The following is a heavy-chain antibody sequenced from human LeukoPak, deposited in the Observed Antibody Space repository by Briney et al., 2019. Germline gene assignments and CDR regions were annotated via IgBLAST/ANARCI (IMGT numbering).Heavy chain of an antibody. CDR1: GYTLTELS. V-gene: IGHV1-24*01. CDR3: ATALTYRRMIAFDI. J-gene: IGHJ3*02. D-gene: IGHD2-21*02. CDR2: FDPEDGET. Sequence: GASVKVSCKVSGYTLTELSMHWVRQAPGKGLEWMGGFDPEDGETIYAQKFQGRVTMTEDTSTDTAYMELSSLRSEDTAVYYCATALTYRRMIAFDIWGQGTMVTVSS.